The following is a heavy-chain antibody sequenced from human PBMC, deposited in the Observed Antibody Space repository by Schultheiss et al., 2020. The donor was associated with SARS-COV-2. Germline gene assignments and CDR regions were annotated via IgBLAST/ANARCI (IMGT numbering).Heavy chain of an antibody. CDR3: ASEFHPGYCSGGGCPYYFDC. J-gene: IGHJ4*02. V-gene: IGHV3-48*01. D-gene: IGHD2-15*01. CDR2: ISSSSSTI. Sequence: GGSLRLSCAASRFTFSSYSMNWVRQAPGKGLEWVSSISSSSSTIYYADSVKGRFTISRDNAKNSLYLQMNSLRADDTAVYYCASEFHPGYCSGGGCPYYFDCWGQGTLVTVAS. CDR1: RFTFSSYS.